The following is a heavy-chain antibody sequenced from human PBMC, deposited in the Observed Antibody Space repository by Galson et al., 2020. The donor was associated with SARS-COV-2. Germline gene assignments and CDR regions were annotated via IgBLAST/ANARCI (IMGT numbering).Heavy chain of an antibody. D-gene: IGHD2-2*01. CDR1: GFIFSDYA. Sequence: GGSLRLSCSASGFIFSDYAMHWVRQAPGKGLEYVSAISSNGETSFYADSVNCRFTMSRDNSKNMFYLQMTALRLEDTAFYFCLSYSSTRQNHWGQGTLVTVSS. CDR3: LSYSSTRQNH. CDR2: ISSNGETS. J-gene: IGHJ5*02. V-gene: IGHV3-64D*06.